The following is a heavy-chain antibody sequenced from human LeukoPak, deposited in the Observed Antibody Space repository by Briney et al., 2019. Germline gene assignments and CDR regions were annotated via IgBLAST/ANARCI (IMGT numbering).Heavy chain of an antibody. Sequence: SGTLSLTCAVSGGSISSSNWWSWVRQPPGKGLEWIGEIYHSGSTNYNPSLKSRVTISVDKSKNQFSLKLSSVTAADTAVYYCARDGPGCSGGSCLYYYYYYGIDVWGKGTTVTVSS. CDR3: ARDGPGCSGGSCLYYYYYYGIDV. CDR2: IYHSGST. D-gene: IGHD2-15*01. CDR1: GGSISSSNW. J-gene: IGHJ6*04. V-gene: IGHV4-4*02.